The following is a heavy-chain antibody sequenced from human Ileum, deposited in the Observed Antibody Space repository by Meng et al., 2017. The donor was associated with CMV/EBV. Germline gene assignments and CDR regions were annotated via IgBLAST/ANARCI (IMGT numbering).Heavy chain of an antibody. D-gene: IGHD2-15*01. Sequence: QLQVTGPGPVTPSHTVTLTCTVAGCSIPSGNDNCSWIRLRQGRGLEWVGYIYYSGSPYNKPSPKSRVTISLDTSKNQFSLNLRSVTATDSAVYYCVRQVVAASFDYWGQGTLVTVSS. J-gene: IGHJ4*02. V-gene: IGHV4-30-4*08. CDR3: VRQVVAASFDY. CDR2: IYYSGSP. CDR1: GCSIPSGNDN.